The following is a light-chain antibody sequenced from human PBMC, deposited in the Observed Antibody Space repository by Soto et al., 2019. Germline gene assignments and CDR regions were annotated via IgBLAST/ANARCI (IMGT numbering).Light chain of an antibody. CDR1: QSVSSY. CDR3: HRRTNRPLSFT. V-gene: IGKV3-11*01. J-gene: IGKJ3*01. CDR2: DTS. Sequence: EIVLTQSPATLSLSPGDRATLSCRASQSVSSYLAWYQQNPGQAPRLLIYDTSKNATGIPARFSGSGSGTDFPLTISSLEPEHFAVFSCHRRTNRPLSFTFGPGTKVDIK.